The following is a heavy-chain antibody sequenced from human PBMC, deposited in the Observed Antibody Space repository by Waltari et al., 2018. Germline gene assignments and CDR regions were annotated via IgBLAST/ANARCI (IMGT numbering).Heavy chain of an antibody. CDR2: IYSGGST. CDR1: GFTFSSYA. J-gene: IGHJ3*02. Sequence: EVQLLESGGGLVQPGGSLRLSCAASGFTFSSYAMRWARQAPGKGLEWVSVIYSGGSTYYADSVKGRFTISRDNSKNTLYLQMNSLRAEDTAVYYCANHREIITHAFDIWGQGTMVTVSS. CDR3: ANHREIITHAFDI. D-gene: IGHD3-22*01. V-gene: IGHV3-23*03.